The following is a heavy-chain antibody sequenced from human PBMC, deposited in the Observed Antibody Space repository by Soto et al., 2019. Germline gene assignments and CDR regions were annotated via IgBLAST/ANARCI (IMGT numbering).Heavy chain of an antibody. Sequence: QVQLVESGGGVVQPGRSLRLSCAASGFIFNTYDMHWVRQAPGKGLEWVAVISYDGSNKYYADSVKGRLTISRDNSKKMLYLQMSSLRPEDTAVYYCAKGQHCSSTSCYFYYYGMDVWGQGTKVAVSS. CDR2: ISYDGSNK. D-gene: IGHD2-2*01. CDR1: GFIFNTYD. V-gene: IGHV3-30*18. J-gene: IGHJ6*02. CDR3: AKGQHCSSTSCYFYYYGMDV.